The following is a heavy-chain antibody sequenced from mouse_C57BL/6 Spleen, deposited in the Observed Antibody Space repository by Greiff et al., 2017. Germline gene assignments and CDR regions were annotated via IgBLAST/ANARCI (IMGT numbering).Heavy chain of an antibody. J-gene: IGHJ4*01. Sequence: VKLMESGGGLVKPGGSLKLSCAASGFTFSSYAMSWVRQTPEKRLEWVATISDGGSYTYYPDNVKGRFPISRDNAKNNLYLQMSHLKSEDTAMYYCARDRDYGSSYYAMDYWGQGTSVTVSS. CDR3: ARDRDYGSSYYAMDY. V-gene: IGHV5-4*01. CDR1: GFTFSSYA. CDR2: ISDGGSYT. D-gene: IGHD1-1*01.